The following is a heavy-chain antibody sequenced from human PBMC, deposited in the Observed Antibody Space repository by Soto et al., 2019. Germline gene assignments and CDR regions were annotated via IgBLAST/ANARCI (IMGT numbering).Heavy chain of an antibody. V-gene: IGHV1-69*13. CDR2: IIPIFGTA. CDR3: ARAIAQNRDIVLMVYGTWGGAFDI. D-gene: IGHD2-8*01. Sequence: ASVKVSCKASGGTFSSYAISWVRQAPGQGLEWMGGIIPIFGTANYAQKFQGRVTITADESTSTAYMELSSLRSEDTAVYYCARAIAQNRDIVLMVYGTWGGAFDIWGQGTMVTVS. CDR1: GGTFSSYA. J-gene: IGHJ3*02.